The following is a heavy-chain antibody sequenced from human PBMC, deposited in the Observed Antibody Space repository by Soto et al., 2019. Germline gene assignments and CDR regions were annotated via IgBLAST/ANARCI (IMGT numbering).Heavy chain of an antibody. V-gene: IGHV1-46*01. D-gene: IGHD3-10*01. CDR3: ARDWYDYGSGNQDFYYYGMDV. Sequence: QVQLVQSGAEVKKPGASVKVSCKASGYTFTSCYMHWERQAPGQGLEWMGLINASGGSTSYAQKCQGRGTRTSDTSTRTVDTEQRILRFEDTAVYYGARDWYDYGSGNQDFYYYGMDVCGKGTTVTVSS. CDR2: INASGGST. J-gene: IGHJ6*04. CDR1: GYTFTSCY.